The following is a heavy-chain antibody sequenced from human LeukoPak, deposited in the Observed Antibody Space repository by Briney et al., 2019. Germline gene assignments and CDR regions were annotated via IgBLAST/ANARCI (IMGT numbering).Heavy chain of an antibody. CDR2: MNPNIGNT. CDR3: ARGRCVGSSNCYYFDY. D-gene: IGHD2-2*01. CDR1: GYTFTNYN. J-gene: IGHJ4*02. V-gene: IGHV1-8*03. Sequence: ASVKVSCKASGYTFTNYNINWVRQATGRGLEWMGWMNPNIGNTGSAQKFQGRVTFTRNTSINTAYMELSSLRSEDTAVYYCARGRCVGSSNCYYFDYWGQGTLVTVSS.